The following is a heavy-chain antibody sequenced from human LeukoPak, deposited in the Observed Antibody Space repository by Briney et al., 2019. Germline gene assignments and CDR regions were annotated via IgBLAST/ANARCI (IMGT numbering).Heavy chain of an antibody. CDR1: GFRFSNFG. Sequence: GGSLRLSCAASGFRFSNFGMYWVRQSPGKGLECVTAIWYDGSNQYSADSVKGRFTISRDNSNNTLYLQMNSLRAEDTAMYYCAKSRTTMTPFDAFDIWGQGTMVTVSS. CDR3: AKSRTTMTPFDAFDI. V-gene: IGHV3-33*06. J-gene: IGHJ3*02. D-gene: IGHD4-17*01. CDR2: IWYDGSNQ.